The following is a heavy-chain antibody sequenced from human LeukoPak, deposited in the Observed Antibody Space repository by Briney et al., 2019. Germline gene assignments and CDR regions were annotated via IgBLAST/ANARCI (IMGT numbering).Heavy chain of an antibody. CDR2: INPNSGGT. J-gene: IGHJ4*02. CDR1: GYTLTGCY. D-gene: IGHD6-19*01. V-gene: IGHV1-2*06. Sequence: GASVKVSCKASGYTLTGCYMHWVRQAPGQGLEWMGRINPNSGGTNYALKFQGRVTMTRDTSISTAYMELSRLRSDDTAVYYCARGQWLAYPIDWGQGTLVTVSS. CDR3: ARGQWLAYPID.